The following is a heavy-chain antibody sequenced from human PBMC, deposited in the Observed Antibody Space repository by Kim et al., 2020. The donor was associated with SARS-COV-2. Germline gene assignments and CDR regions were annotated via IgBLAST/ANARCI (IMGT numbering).Heavy chain of an antibody. CDR2: INPSGGST. J-gene: IGHJ6*02. V-gene: IGHV1-46*01. CDR1: GYTFTSYY. D-gene: IGHD6-6*01. Sequence: ASVKVSCKASGYTFTSYYMHWVRQAPGQGLEWMGIINPSGGSTSYAQKFQGRVTMTRDTSTSTVYMELSSLRSEDTAVYYCARGQLGDYYYYGMDVWGQGTTVTVSS. CDR3: ARGQLGDYYYYGMDV.